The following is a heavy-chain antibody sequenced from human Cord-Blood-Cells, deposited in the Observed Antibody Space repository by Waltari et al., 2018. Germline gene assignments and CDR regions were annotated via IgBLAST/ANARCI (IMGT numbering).Heavy chain of an antibody. Sequence: QVQLVQSGAEVKKPGSSVKVSCKASGGTFSSYAISWVRQAPGQGLEWMGGIITIFGTANYEQSMQGRVTITADEATSTAYMEVSSVRAEDKAGYYCARAGGRYCSGGSCYFDYWGQGTLVTVSS. CDR1: GGTFSSYA. D-gene: IGHD2-15*01. J-gene: IGHJ4*02. CDR2: IITIFGTA. V-gene: IGHV1-69*01. CDR3: ARAGGRYCSGGSCYFDY.